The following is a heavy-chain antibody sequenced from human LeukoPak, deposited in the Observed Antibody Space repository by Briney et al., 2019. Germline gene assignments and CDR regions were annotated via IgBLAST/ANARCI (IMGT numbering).Heavy chain of an antibody. CDR2: INPNSGGT. V-gene: IGHV1-2*02. Sequence: ASVKVSCKASGYTFTGYYMHWVRQAPGQGLEWMGWINPNSGGTNYAQKFQGRVTMTRDTSISTAYMELSRLRSDDTAVHYCARGRYSSRYYFDYWGQGTLVTVSS. J-gene: IGHJ4*02. CDR3: ARGRYSSRYYFDY. D-gene: IGHD6-13*01. CDR1: GYTFTGYY.